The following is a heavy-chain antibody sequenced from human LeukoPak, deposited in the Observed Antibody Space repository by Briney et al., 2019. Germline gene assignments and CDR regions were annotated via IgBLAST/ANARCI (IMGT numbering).Heavy chain of an antibody. D-gene: IGHD6-13*01. Sequence: SETLSLTCAVYGGSFSGYYWSWIRQPPGKGLEWIGEINHSGSTNYNPSLKSRVTISVDTSKNQFSLKLSSVTAADTAVYYCARGGYSNSWYRLIDYWGQGTLVTVSS. CDR2: INHSGST. CDR1: GGSFSGYY. CDR3: ARGGYSNSWYRLIDY. V-gene: IGHV4-34*01. J-gene: IGHJ4*02.